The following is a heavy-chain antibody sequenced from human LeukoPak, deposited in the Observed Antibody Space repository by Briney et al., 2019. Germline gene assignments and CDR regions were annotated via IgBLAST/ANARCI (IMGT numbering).Heavy chain of an antibody. Sequence: GRSLRLSCAASGFTFSSYGMHWVRQAPGKGLEWVAVIWYDGSNKYYADSVKGRFTISRDNSKNTLYLQMNSLRAEDTAVYYCARSLHYDILTGSGMDVWGQGTTVTVSS. CDR2: IWYDGSNK. CDR1: GFTFSSYG. J-gene: IGHJ6*02. CDR3: ARSLHYDILTGSGMDV. D-gene: IGHD3-9*01. V-gene: IGHV3-33*01.